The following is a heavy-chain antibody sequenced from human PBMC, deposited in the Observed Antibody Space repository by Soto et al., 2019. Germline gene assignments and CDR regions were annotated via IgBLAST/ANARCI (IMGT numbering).Heavy chain of an antibody. CDR1: GASIISSSYY. CDR3: ARERLAVAGKGGWFDP. CDR2: INYSGST. V-gene: IGHV4-39*02. D-gene: IGHD6-19*01. Sequence: SETLSLTCTVSGASIISSSYYWGWIRQPPGKGLEWIGSINYSGSTYYNPSLKRRVTISADTSKNQFSLKLRSVTAADTAVYYCARERLAVAGKGGWFDPWGQETLVTV. J-gene: IGHJ5*02.